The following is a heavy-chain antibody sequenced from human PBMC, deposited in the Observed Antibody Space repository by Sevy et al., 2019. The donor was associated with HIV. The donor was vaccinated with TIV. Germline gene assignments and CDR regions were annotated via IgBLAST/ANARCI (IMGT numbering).Heavy chain of an antibody. J-gene: IGHJ6*02. CDR3: ARNQGKIAAHNYYGMDD. CDR2: ISSKIYGGTP. CDR1: GFTFGDYA. V-gene: IGHV3-49*03. D-gene: IGHD2-21*01. Sequence: GGSLRLSCATSGFTFGDYAVSWLRQAPGKGLQWVGFISSKIYGGTPEYAASVKGRFTTSRHDSKSIAYLQMNSLKTDNTVIYYGARNQGKIAAHNYYGMDDWGHGTTVTVSS.